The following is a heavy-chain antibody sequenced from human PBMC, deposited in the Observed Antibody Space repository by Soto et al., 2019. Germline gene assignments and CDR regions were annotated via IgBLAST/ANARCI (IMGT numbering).Heavy chain of an antibody. Sequence: QLQLQESCPGLVKPSETLSLTCTVSGGSISSSSYYWGWIRQPPGKGLEWIGSIYYSGSTYYNPSLKSRVTISVDTSKNQFSLKLSSVTAADTAVYYCARRPVVPAAIREGSVDYYFDYWGQGTLVTVSS. CDR2: IYYSGST. CDR3: ARRPVVPAAIREGSVDYYFDY. J-gene: IGHJ4*02. V-gene: IGHV4-39*01. D-gene: IGHD2-2*01. CDR1: GGSISSSSYY.